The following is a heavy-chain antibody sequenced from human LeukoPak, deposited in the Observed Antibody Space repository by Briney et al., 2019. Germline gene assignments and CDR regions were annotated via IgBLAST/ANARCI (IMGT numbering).Heavy chain of an antibody. CDR2: IYYSGST. CDR3: ARVDGYNGLGMDV. J-gene: IGHJ6*02. D-gene: IGHD5-24*01. Sequence: SETLSLTCTVSGGSISSYYWSWIRQPPGKGLEWIGYIYYSGSTNYNPSLKSRVTISVDTSKNQFSLKLSSVTAADTAVYYCARVDGYNGLGMDVWGQGTTVTVSS. V-gene: IGHV4-59*01. CDR1: GGSISSYY.